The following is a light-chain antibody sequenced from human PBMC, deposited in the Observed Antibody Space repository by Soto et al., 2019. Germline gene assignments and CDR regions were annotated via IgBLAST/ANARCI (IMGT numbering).Light chain of an antibody. J-gene: IGKJ1*01. CDR3: KQYNNWPRT. Sequence: EIVLTQSPGTLSLSPGERVTLSCRASQSVSSSYLAWYQQKPGQAPRLLIYGAYTRATGIPARFSGSGSGTEFTLTISSLQSEDFAVYYCKQYNNWPRTFGQGTKVDIK. CDR2: GAY. CDR1: QSVSSSY. V-gene: IGKV3-15*01.